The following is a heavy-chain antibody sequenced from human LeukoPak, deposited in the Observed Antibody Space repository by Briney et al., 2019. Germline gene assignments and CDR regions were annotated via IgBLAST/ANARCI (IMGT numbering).Heavy chain of an antibody. CDR3: ARTYDSSGYYYSYYFDY. J-gene: IGHJ4*02. Sequence: GGPLRLSCAASGFTFSSYEMNWVRQAPGKGLEWVSYISSSGSTIYYADSVKGRFTISRDNAKNSLYPQMNSLRAEDTAVYYCARTYDSSGYYYSYYFDYWGQGTLVTVSS. V-gene: IGHV3-48*03. CDR1: GFTFSSYE. CDR2: ISSSGSTI. D-gene: IGHD3-22*01.